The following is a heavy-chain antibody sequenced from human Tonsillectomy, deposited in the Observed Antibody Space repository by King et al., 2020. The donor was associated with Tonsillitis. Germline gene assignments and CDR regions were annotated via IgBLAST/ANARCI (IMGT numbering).Heavy chain of an antibody. CDR3: AKNHVASGWWDFDY. Sequence: VQLVESGGGLVQPGGSLRLSCAASGFTFSNYVMNWVRQAPGKGLEWVSSISGSADTTYYADSVKGRFTISRDNSKNTLYLQMNSLIAEDTAVYYCAKNHVASGWWDFDYWGQGTLVTVSS. CDR2: ISGSADTT. CDR1: GFTFSNYV. D-gene: IGHD6-19*01. V-gene: IGHV3-23*04. J-gene: IGHJ4*02.